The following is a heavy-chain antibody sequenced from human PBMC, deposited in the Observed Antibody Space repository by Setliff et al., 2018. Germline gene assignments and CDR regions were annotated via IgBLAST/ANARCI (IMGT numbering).Heavy chain of an antibody. V-gene: IGHV4-4*07. CDR2: IYIGGSA. CDR1: GGSISSYY. J-gene: IGHJ4*02. CDR3: ARSFSRREKFLLDY. Sequence: PSETLSLTCTVSGGSISSYYWSWIRQPAGKGLEWIGHIYIGGSANYNPSLKSRVTISVDTSKNQFSLKLSSVTAADTAVYYCARSFSRREKFLLDYWGQGALVTVSS.